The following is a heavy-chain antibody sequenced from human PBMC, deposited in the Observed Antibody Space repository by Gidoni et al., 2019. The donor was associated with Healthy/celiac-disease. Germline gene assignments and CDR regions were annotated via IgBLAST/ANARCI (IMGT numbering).Heavy chain of an antibody. CDR3: ARSGYYYDSSGYSHWYFDL. CDR1: GGSISSSSYY. D-gene: IGHD3-22*01. CDR2: IYYSGST. V-gene: IGHV4-39*07. J-gene: IGHJ2*01. Sequence: QLQLQESGPGLVKPSETLSLTCTVSGGSISSSSYYWGWIRQPPGKGLEWIGSIYYSGSTYYNPSLKSRVTISVDTSKNQFSLKLSSVTAADTAVYYCARSGYYYDSSGYSHWYFDLWGRGTLVTVSS.